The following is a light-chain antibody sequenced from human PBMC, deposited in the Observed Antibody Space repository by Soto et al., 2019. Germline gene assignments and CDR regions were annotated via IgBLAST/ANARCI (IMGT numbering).Light chain of an antibody. CDR2: GAS. CDR3: QQDGYSCWT. Sequence: EIVLPQSKGTLSLSPGERATLSCMASQSVSNNYLAWYQQKPGQAPRLLIYGASNRATGIPDRFSGSGSGTDFTLTISRLEPEDFAVYYCQQDGYSCWTFGQGTKVDIK. J-gene: IGKJ1*01. CDR1: QSVSNNY. V-gene: IGKV3-20*01.